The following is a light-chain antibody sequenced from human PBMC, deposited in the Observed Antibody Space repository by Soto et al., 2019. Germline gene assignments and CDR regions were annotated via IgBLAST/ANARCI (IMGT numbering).Light chain of an antibody. J-gene: IGLJ2*01. CDR3: QSYDNSLSGSRV. V-gene: IGLV1-40*01. CDR1: SSNIRAGYD. CDR2: GNS. Sequence: QSVLTQPPSVSGAPGQRVTISCTGSSSNIRAGYDVHWYQQLPGTAPKLLIYGNSNRPSGVPDRFSGSKSGTSASLAITGLQADDEADYYCQSYDNSLSGSRVFGGGTMLTVL.